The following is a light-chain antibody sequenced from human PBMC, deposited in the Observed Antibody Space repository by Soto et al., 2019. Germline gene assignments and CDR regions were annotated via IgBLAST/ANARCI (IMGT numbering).Light chain of an antibody. Sequence: QSVLTQPPSASGSPGQSVTISCTGTSSDVGGYNYVSWYQQHPGKAPKLMIYEVSKRPSGVPDRFSGSKSGNTASLTVSGLQAEDEADYYSSSYAGSHNLVFGGGTKLTVL. CDR1: SSDVGGYNY. J-gene: IGLJ2*01. V-gene: IGLV2-8*01. CDR3: SSYAGSHNLV. CDR2: EVS.